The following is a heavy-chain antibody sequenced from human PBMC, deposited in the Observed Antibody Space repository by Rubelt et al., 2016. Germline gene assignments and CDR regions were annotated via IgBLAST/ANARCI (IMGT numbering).Heavy chain of an antibody. D-gene: IGHD5-12*01. CDR3: VREALPDTVDGHFDY. V-gene: IGHV3-7*04. CDR1: GFTFSSYW. CDR2: IKQDGSEK. Sequence: EVQLVESGGGFVQPGGSLRLSCAASGFTFSSYWMSWVRQAPGKGLEWVANIKQDGSEKYYVDSVKGRFTISRDNAKNSLYLQMNSLRAEDTAVYYCVREALPDTVDGHFDYWGQGALVTVSS. J-gene: IGHJ4*02.